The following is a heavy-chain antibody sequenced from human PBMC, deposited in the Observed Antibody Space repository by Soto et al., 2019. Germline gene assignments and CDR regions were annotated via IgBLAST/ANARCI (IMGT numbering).Heavy chain of an antibody. CDR2: ISYDGSNK. V-gene: IGHV3-30-3*01. J-gene: IGHJ4*02. CDR1: GFTFSSYA. D-gene: IGHD3-9*01. CDR3: ARDNDILTAFDY. Sequence: GGSLRLSCAASGFTFSSYAMHWVRQAPGKGLEWVAVISYDGSNKYYADSVKGRFTISRDNSKNTLYLQMNSLRAEDTAVYYCARDNDILTAFDYWGQGTLVTVSS.